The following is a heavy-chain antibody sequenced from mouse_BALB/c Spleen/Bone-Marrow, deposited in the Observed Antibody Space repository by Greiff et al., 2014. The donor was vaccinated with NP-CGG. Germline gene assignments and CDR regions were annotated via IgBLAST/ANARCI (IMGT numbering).Heavy chain of an antibody. CDR2: IDPANGNT. CDR3: TNYYIGSTCGFTY. J-gene: IGHJ3*01. V-gene: IGHV14-3*02. Sequence: EVQLQQSGAELVKPGASVKLSCTASGFNFKDTYMPWVKQRPEQGLEWIGRIDPANGNTKYAPKFQGKATITADTSSNTAYLQLGSLTARDTPVYYLTNYYIGSTCGFTYWAQGTLATVP. CDR1: GFNFKDTY. D-gene: IGHD1-1*01.